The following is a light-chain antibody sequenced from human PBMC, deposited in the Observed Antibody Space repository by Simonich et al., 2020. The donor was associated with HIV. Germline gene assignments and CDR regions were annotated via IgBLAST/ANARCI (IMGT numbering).Light chain of an antibody. Sequence: QLVLTQSPSASASLGASVKLTCTLSSGHSSYAVACHQQLPEKGPRYLMKLNSDGTHNKGDGIPDRVSGSSSGAERYLTISSLQSEDEADYYCQTWGTGIQVFGGGTKLTVL. J-gene: IGLJ3*02. CDR2: LNSDGTH. CDR1: SGHSSYA. V-gene: IGLV4-69*01. CDR3: QTWGTGIQV.